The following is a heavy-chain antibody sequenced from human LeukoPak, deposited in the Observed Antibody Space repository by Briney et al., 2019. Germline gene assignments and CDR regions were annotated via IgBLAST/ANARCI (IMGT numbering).Heavy chain of an antibody. Sequence: SETLSLTCTVSGYSISSGHFWSWIRQPPGKGLEWIGSIYGSGTTYYDPPLRSRVSISADTSKNHFFLELSSVTAADTAVYYCASVGGGSPYWGQGTLVTVSS. CDR1: GYSISSGHF. J-gene: IGHJ4*02. CDR2: IYGSGTT. D-gene: IGHD3-16*01. V-gene: IGHV4-38-2*02. CDR3: ASVGGGSPY.